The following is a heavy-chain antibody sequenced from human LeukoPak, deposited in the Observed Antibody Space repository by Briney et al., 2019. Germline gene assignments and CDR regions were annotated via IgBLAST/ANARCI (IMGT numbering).Heavy chain of an antibody. J-gene: IGHJ6*02. CDR3: ARDQGVYGMDV. D-gene: IGHD3-10*01. CDR1: GFTFSSYS. V-gene: IGHV3-48*02. Sequence: PGGSLRLSCAASGFTFSSYSMNWVRQAPWKGLEWVSYISSSSSTIYYADSVQGRFTTSRDNAKNSLYLQMSSLRDEDTAVYYCARDQGVYGMDVWGQGTTVTVSS. CDR2: ISSSSSTI.